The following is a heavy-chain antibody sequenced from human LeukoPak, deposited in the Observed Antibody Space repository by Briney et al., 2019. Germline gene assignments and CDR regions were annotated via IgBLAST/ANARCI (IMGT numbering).Heavy chain of an antibody. J-gene: IGHJ5*02. V-gene: IGHV3-21*01. CDR3: ARDRLVAAAGTQNGFDP. CDR2: ISSSSSYI. Sequence: PGGSLRLSCAASGFTFSSYSMNWVRQAPGKGLEWVSSISSSSSYIYYADSVKGRFTISRDNAKNSLYLQMNSLRAEDTAVYYCARDRLVAAAGTQNGFDPWGQGTLVTVSS. CDR1: GFTFSSYS. D-gene: IGHD6-13*01.